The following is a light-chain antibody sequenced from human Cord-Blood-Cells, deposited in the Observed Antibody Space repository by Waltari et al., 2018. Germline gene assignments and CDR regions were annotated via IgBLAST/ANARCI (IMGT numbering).Light chain of an antibody. J-gene: IGLJ2*01. CDR2: QDS. Sequence: SYELTQPPSVSVSPGQTASITCSGDKLGAKYACWYQQKPGQSPLLGIYQDSKRPSGIPGRFSGSNSGNTATLTISGTQAMDEADYYCQAWDSSAVVFGGGTKLTVL. V-gene: IGLV3-1*01. CDR3: QAWDSSAVV. CDR1: KLGAKY.